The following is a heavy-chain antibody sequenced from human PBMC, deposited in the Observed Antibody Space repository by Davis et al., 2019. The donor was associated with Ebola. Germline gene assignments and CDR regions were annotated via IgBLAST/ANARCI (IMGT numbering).Heavy chain of an antibody. CDR2: TYYSSKWYN. Sequence: SCAISGDSVSSAGWNWIRQSPSRGLEWLGRTYYSSKWYNDYAVSMKGRITVNPDTSKNQFSLHLNSVTPEDTAVYFCARGWLRTKFDYWGQGTQVTVSS. CDR1: GDSVSSAG. CDR3: ARGWLRTKFDY. D-gene: IGHD1-1*01. J-gene: IGHJ4*02. V-gene: IGHV6-1*01.